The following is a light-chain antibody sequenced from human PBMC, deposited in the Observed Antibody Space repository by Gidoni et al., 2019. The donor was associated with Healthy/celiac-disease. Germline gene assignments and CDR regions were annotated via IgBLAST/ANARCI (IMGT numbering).Light chain of an antibody. CDR2: GAS. CDR3: QQYGSSSIT. V-gene: IGKV3-20*01. J-gene: IGKJ5*01. Sequence: ELVLTPSPGTLSFSPGERATLSCRASQSVSSSYLAWYQQKPGQAPRLLIYGASSRATGIPERFSGSGSGTDFTLTISRLEPEDFAVYYCQQYGSSSITFGQGTRLEIK. CDR1: QSVSSSY.